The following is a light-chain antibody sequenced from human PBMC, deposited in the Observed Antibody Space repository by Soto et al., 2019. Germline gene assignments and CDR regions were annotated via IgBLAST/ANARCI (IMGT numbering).Light chain of an antibody. J-gene: IGKJ2*01. Sequence: EIVLTQSPGTLSLSPGERATLSCRASQSVSSSYLAWYQQKPGQAPRLLIYGASSRATGIPDRFSGSGSGTDFTLTISILEPEDFAVYYCQEYGSSPPYTFGQ. CDR1: QSVSSSY. CDR3: QEYGSSPPYT. V-gene: IGKV3-20*01. CDR2: GAS.